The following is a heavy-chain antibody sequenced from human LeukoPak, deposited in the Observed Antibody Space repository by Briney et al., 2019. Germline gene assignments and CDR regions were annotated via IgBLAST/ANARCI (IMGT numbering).Heavy chain of an antibody. D-gene: IGHD3-10*01. CDR2: IYSGGST. Sequence: GGSLRLSCAASGFTISSNYMSWVRQAPGKGLEWVSVIYSGGSTYYADSVKGRFTISRDNSKSTLYIQMNSLRAEDTAVYYCARAKPKNMVRGLIMRRESRYYFDYWGQGTLVTVSS. CDR1: GFTISSNY. CDR3: ARAKPKNMVRGLIMRRESRYYFDY. V-gene: IGHV3-53*01. J-gene: IGHJ4*02.